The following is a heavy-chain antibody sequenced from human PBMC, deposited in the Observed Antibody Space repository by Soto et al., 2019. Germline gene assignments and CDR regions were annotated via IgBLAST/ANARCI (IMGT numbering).Heavy chain of an antibody. Sequence: SVTQSLTCGVSGYSIRSGYFWGWIRKPPGKGLEWIGSIYHNGSTYYNPSLKSRVTISVDKSKNQFSLKLSTVTAADTAAYYCARPRIAASGHYFDYWGQGALVTVSS. CDR2: IYHNGST. J-gene: IGHJ4*02. CDR3: ARPRIAASGHYFDY. CDR1: GYSIRSGYF. V-gene: IGHV4-38-2*01. D-gene: IGHD6-13*01.